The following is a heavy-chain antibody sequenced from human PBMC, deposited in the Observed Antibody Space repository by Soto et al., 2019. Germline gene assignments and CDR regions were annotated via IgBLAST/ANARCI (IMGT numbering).Heavy chain of an antibody. CDR3: ARDAPYGDPSDY. Sequence: EVQLVESGGGLVQPGGSLRLSCAASGFTFSGYWMHWVRQAPGKGLVWVSRINSDGGSTSYADSVKGRFTISRDNAKNTLYLQMNSLRAEDTAVYYCARDAPYGDPSDYWGQGTLVTVSS. CDR2: INSDGGST. J-gene: IGHJ4*02. D-gene: IGHD4-17*01. CDR1: GFTFSGYW. V-gene: IGHV3-74*01.